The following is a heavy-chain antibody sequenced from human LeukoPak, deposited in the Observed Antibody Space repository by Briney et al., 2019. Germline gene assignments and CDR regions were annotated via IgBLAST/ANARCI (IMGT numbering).Heavy chain of an antibody. CDR3: AKGSYDSSGYYNFDY. CDR2: ISWNSGSI. D-gene: IGHD3-22*01. CDR1: GFTFDDYA. J-gene: IGHJ4*02. Sequence: PVESLGLSCAASGFTFDDYAMHWVRQAPGKGLEWVSGISWNSGSIGYADSVKGRFTISRDNAKNSLYLQMNSLRAEDMALYYCAKGSYDSSGYYNFDYWGQGTLVTVSS. V-gene: IGHV3-9*03.